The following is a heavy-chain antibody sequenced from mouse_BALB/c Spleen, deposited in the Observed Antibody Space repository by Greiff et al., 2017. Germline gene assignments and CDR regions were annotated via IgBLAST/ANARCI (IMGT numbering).Heavy chain of an antibody. CDR3: AEGMMAY. J-gene: IGHJ3*01. D-gene: IGHD2-3*01. Sequence: VQLQESGPGLVKPSQSLSLTCSVTGYSITSGYYWNWIRQFPGNKLEWMGYISYDGSNNYNPSLKNRISITRDTSKNQFFLKLNSVTTEDTATYYCAEGMMAYWGQGTLVTVSA. V-gene: IGHV3-6*02. CDR2: ISYDGSN. CDR1: GYSITSGYY.